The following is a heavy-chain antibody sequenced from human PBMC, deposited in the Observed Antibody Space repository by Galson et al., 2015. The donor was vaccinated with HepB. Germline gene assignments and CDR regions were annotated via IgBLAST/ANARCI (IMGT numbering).Heavy chain of an antibody. J-gene: IGHJ5*02. Sequence: CKASGYTFTIYGISWVRQAPGQGLEWMGWISAYNGNTNYAQKLQGRVTMTTDTSTSTAYMELRSLRSDDTAVYYCARGDTAMREDWFDPWGQGTLVTVSS. CDR2: ISAYNGNT. V-gene: IGHV1-18*01. D-gene: IGHD5-18*01. CDR3: ARGDTAMREDWFDP. CDR1: GYTFTIYG.